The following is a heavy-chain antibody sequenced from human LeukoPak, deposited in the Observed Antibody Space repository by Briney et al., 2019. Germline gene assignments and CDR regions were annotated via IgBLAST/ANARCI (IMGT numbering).Heavy chain of an antibody. V-gene: IGHV3-30-3*01. J-gene: IGHJ4*02. CDR2: ISYDGSNK. CDR3: ANPTRIAAAGSLPDFDY. CDR1: GFTFSSYA. D-gene: IGHD6-13*01. Sequence: GRSLRLSCAASGFTFSSYAMHWVRQAPGKGLEWVAVISYDGSNKYYADSVKGRFTISRDNSKNTLYLQMNSLRAEDTAVYYCANPTRIAAAGSLPDFDYWGQGTLVTVSS.